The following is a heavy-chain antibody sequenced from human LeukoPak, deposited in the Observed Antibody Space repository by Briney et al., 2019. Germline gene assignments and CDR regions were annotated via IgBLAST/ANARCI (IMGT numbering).Heavy chain of an antibody. J-gene: IGHJ4*02. CDR2: ISSSSSYI. V-gene: IGHV3-21*01. D-gene: IGHD6-19*01. Sequence: GGSLRLSCAASGFTFSSYSMNWVRQAPGKGLEWVSSISSSSSYIYYADSVKGRFTLSGDNAKNSLYLQMNSLRAEDTAVYYCARDLRGHSSGWYDYWGQGTLVTVSS. CDR3: ARDLRGHSSGWYDY. CDR1: GFTFSSYS.